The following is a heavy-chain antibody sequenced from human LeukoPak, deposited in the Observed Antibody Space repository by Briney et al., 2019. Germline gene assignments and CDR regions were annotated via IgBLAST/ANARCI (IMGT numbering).Heavy chain of an antibody. J-gene: IGHJ6*03. CDR1: AFTFSSYG. CDR3: AKGRCSNGIGCYYYYMEV. CDR2: IQYDRTNE. D-gene: IGHD2-8*01. V-gene: IGHV3-30*02. Sequence: GGSLRLSCAASAFTFSSYGMHWVRQAPGKGLEWVAYIQYDRTNEQYAHSVKGRFRISRDNSNNILYLQMNSLRTEDTAVYYCAKGRCSNGIGCYYYYMEVWGKGTTVTISS.